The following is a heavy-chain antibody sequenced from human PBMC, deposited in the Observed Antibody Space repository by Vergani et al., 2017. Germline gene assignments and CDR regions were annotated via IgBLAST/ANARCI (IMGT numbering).Heavy chain of an antibody. CDR3: ARDRGYSYGYNWFDP. CDR1: GGSFSGYY. J-gene: IGHJ5*02. V-gene: IGHV4-34*01. CDR2: INHSGST. D-gene: IGHD5-18*01. Sequence: QVQLQQWGAGLLKPSETLSLTCAVYGGSFSGYYWSWIRQPPGKGLEWIGEINHSGSTNYNPSLKSRVTISVDTSKNQFSLKLSSVTAAYTAVYYCARDRGYSYGYNWFDPWGQGTLVTVSS.